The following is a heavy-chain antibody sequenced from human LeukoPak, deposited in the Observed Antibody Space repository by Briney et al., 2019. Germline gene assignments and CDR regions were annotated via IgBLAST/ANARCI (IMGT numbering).Heavy chain of an antibody. Sequence: ASVKVSCKASGYTFTSYGISWVRQAPGQGLEWMGWFSAYNGNTNYAQKLQGRVTMTTDTSTSTAYMELRSLRSDDTAVYYCARDEYYYDSSGYYSPLDYWGQGTLVTVSS. D-gene: IGHD3-22*01. CDR1: GYTFTSYG. V-gene: IGHV1-18*01. CDR3: ARDEYYYDSSGYYSPLDY. CDR2: FSAYNGNT. J-gene: IGHJ4*02.